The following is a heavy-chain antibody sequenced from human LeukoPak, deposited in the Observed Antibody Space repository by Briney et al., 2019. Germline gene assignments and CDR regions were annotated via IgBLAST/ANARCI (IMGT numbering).Heavy chain of an antibody. J-gene: IGHJ4*02. V-gene: IGHV4-34*01. Sequence: SETLSLTCAVYGGSFSGYYWSWIRQPPGKGLEWIGEINHSGSTNYNPSLKSRVTISVDTSKNQFSLKLSSVTAEDTAVYYCARVSSSWYGDYWGQGTLVTVSS. CDR2: INHSGST. D-gene: IGHD6-13*01. CDR3: ARVSSSWYGDY. CDR1: GGSFSGYY.